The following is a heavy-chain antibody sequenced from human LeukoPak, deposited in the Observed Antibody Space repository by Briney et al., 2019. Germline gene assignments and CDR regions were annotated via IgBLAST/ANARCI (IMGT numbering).Heavy chain of an antibody. CDR2: ISYDGSNK. J-gene: IGHJ4*02. CDR1: GFTFSSYG. CDR3: AKDPAGSSGSN. V-gene: IGHV3-30*18. Sequence: GGSLRLSCAASGFTFSSYGMRWVRQAPGKGLEWVAVISYDGSNKYYADSVKGRFTISRDNSKNTLYLQMNSLRAEDTAVYYCAKDPAGSSGSNWGQGTLVTVSS. D-gene: IGHD3-22*01.